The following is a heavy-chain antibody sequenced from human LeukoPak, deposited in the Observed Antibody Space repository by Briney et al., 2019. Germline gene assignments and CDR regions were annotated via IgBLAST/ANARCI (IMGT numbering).Heavy chain of an antibody. V-gene: IGHV3-21*01. CDR2: ISSFSRYI. J-gene: IGHJ4*02. CDR3: ARTRAGIQAGFDY. Sequence: GGSLRLSCVASGFTLSTYTMNWVRQAPGKGLEWVSSISSFSRYIYYADSVKGRFTISRDNARNSLYLQMNSLRVEDTAVYYCARTRAGIQAGFDYWGQGTLVTVSS. D-gene: IGHD1-1*01. CDR1: GFTLSTYT.